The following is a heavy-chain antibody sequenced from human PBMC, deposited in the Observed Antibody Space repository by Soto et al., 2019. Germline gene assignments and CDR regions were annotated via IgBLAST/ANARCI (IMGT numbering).Heavy chain of an antibody. CDR1: GFTFITCS. CDR3: ARTGITTAGNYDY. D-gene: IGHD6-13*01. V-gene: IGHV3-48*01. CDR2: ISGSSSTI. Sequence: EVQLVESGGGLVQPGGSLSLSCAASGFTFITCSVNLVRQAPGKGLEWVSYISGSSSTIYYADSVKGRFTISRDNAKNSLYLQMKSLRAEDTAVYYSARTGITTAGNYDYWGQGTLVTVSS. J-gene: IGHJ4*02.